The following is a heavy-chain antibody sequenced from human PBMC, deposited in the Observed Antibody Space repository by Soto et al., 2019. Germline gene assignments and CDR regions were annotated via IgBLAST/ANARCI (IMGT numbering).Heavy chain of an antibody. D-gene: IGHD4-17*01. CDR3: ARVARHDYGDSYYFDY. V-gene: IGHV3-33*01. Sequence: GGSLRLSCAASGFTFSSYGMHWVRQAPGKGLEWVAVIWYDGSNKYYADSVKGRFTISRDNSKNTLYLQMNSLRAEDTAVYYCARVARHDYGDSYYFDYWGQGTLVTVSS. CDR2: IWYDGSNK. CDR1: GFTFSSYG. J-gene: IGHJ4*02.